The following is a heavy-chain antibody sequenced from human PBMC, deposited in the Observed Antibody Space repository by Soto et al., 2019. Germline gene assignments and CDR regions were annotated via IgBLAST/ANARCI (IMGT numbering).Heavy chain of an antibody. D-gene: IGHD3-9*01. CDR1: GYTFTSYY. CDR3: ARGPEVLRYFDWLLDFDY. Sequence: SVPVSYQASGYTFTSYYMHWVRHAPGQRLEWIGIINPSGCSTSYAQKFPGRVTMTRDTSTSTVYMELSSLRSEDTAVYYCARGPEVLRYFDWLLDFDYWGQGTLVTVSS. V-gene: IGHV1-46*01. J-gene: IGHJ4*02. CDR2: INPSGCST.